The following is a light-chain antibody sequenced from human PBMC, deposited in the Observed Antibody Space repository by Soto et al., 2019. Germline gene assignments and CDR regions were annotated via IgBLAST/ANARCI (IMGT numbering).Light chain of an antibody. J-gene: IGKJ4*01. CDR1: QRDRSN. CDR2: GAS. CDR3: RQHACSASS. V-gene: IGKV3-20*01. Sequence: TQSPAPLSVSPGERATLSCRASQRDRSNLAGSPQNPGQAPRLLIYGASSGATGIPDRFSGSGSGTDYSPTISRLVPDDVSVCYCRQHACSASSFGGGTKVDIK.